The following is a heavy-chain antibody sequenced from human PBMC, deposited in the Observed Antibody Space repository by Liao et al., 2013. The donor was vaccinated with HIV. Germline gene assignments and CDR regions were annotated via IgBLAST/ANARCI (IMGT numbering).Heavy chain of an antibody. Sequence: QVQLQESGPGLVKPSETLSLTCTVSGGSVSSYYWSWIRQPAGKGLEWIGRIYNGGDTNENPSLKSRVAMSLDTSKNQFSLKLRSVTAADTAVYYCARDRSHYHDSSGHFWLDYWGQGAQVTVSS. CDR3: ARDRSHYHDSSGHFWLDY. CDR2: IYNGGDT. D-gene: IGHD3-22*01. CDR1: GGSVSSYY. J-gene: IGHJ4*02. V-gene: IGHV4-4*07.